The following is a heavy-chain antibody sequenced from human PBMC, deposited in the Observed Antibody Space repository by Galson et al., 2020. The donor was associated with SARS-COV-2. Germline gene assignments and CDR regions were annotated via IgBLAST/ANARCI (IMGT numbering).Heavy chain of an antibody. D-gene: IGHD3-22*01. Sequence: GESLKISCAASGFIFSTYDMHWVRQAPGKGLEWVTFISYDGSNKHYVDSVKGRFTISRDNSKNTLYLEMNSLRPEDTAVYYCASGEGWKYDSSNRRGFWGQGTRVTVSS. CDR1: GFIFSTYD. CDR2: ISYDGSNK. CDR3: ASGEGWKYDSSNRRGF. J-gene: IGHJ4*02. V-gene: IGHV3-30-3*01.